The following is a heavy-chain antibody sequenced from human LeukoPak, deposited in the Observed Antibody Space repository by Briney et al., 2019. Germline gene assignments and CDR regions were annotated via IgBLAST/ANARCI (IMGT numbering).Heavy chain of an antibody. CDR1: GGSFSGYY. CDR2: INHSVST. Sequence: SETLSLTCAVYGGSFSGYYWSWIRQPPGKGLEWIGEINHSVSTNYNPSLKSRVTISVDTSKNQFSLKLSSVTAADTAVYYCARGTMTTVTYYFDYWGQGTLVTVSS. CDR3: ARGTMTTVTYYFDY. J-gene: IGHJ4*02. V-gene: IGHV4-34*01. D-gene: IGHD4-17*01.